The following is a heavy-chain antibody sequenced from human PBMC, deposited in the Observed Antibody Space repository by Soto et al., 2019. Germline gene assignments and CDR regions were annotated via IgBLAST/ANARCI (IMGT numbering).Heavy chain of an antibody. CDR3: ARNDSGYAYFDY. D-gene: IGHD5-12*01. V-gene: IGHV1-69*13. CDR2: IIPIFGTA. J-gene: IGHJ4*02. Sequence: SVKVSCKASGGTFSSYAISWVRQAPGQGLEWMGGIIPIFGTANYAQKFQGRVTITADESTSTAYMELSSLRSEDTAVYYCARNDSGYAYFDYWGQGTLVTVSS. CDR1: GGTFSSYA.